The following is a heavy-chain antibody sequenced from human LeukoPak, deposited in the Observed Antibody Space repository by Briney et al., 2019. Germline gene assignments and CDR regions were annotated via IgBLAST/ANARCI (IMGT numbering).Heavy chain of an antibody. V-gene: IGHV3-48*04. D-gene: IGHD3/OR15-3a*01. J-gene: IGHJ4*02. CDR1: GFTFSSYS. CDR3: TRDFWTDY. Sequence: GGSLRLSCAASGFTFSSYSMNWVRQAPGKGLEWVSYISSSGSTIYYADSVKGRFTISRDNARNFLYLQLSSLRAEDTAVYYCTRDFWTDYWGQGTLVTVSS. CDR2: ISSSGSTI.